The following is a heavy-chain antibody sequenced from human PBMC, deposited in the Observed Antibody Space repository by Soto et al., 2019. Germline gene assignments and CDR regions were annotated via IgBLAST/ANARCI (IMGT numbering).Heavy chain of an antibody. CDR2: IYSAGNT. Sequence: EVQLVESGGGLVQPGGSLRLSCAASGFTVSSNYMSWVRQAPGKGLEWISIIYSAGNTYYADSVKGRFTISRDNSKNTQYLQMNSLGAEDTAVYYCARDFVVGGPTINYYYGMDVWGQGTTVTVSS. D-gene: IGHD1-26*01. CDR1: GFTVSSNY. V-gene: IGHV3-66*01. J-gene: IGHJ6*02. CDR3: ARDFVVGGPTINYYYGMDV.